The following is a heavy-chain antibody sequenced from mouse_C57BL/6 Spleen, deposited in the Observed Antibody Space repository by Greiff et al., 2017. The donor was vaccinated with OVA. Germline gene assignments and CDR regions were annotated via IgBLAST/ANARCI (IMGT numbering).Heavy chain of an antibody. Sequence: EVKLMESGGGLVKPGGSLKLSCAASGFTFSSYAMSWVRQTPEKRLEWVATISDGGSYTYYPDNVKGRFTISRDNAKNNLYLQMSHLKSEDTAMYYCARDGSSPYYFDYWGQGTTLTVSS. CDR1: GFTFSSYA. V-gene: IGHV5-4*01. D-gene: IGHD1-1*01. CDR2: ISDGGSYT. CDR3: ARDGSSPYYFDY. J-gene: IGHJ2*01.